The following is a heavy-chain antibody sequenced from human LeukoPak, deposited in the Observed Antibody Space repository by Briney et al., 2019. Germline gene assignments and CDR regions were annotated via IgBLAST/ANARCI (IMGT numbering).Heavy chain of an antibody. CDR3: AYRIAVAGTQLDY. V-gene: IGHV1-46*01. D-gene: IGHD6-19*01. Sequence: ASVKVSCKASGYTFTSYYMHWVRQAPGQGLEWMGIINPSGGSTSFVQKFQGRVTMTRDTSTSTVYMEMSRLRSEDTAVYYCAYRIAVAGTQLDYWGQETLVTVSS. J-gene: IGHJ4*02. CDR2: INPSGGST. CDR1: GYTFTSYY.